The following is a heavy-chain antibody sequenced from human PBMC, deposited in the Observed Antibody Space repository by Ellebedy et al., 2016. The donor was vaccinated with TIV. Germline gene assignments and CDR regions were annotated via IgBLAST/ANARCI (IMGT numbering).Heavy chain of an antibody. D-gene: IGHD5-18*01. V-gene: IGHV3-11*06. Sequence: GESLKISCAASGFTFSDYYMSWIRQAPGKGLEWVSYISSSSSYTNYADSVKGRFTISRDNAKNSLYLQMNSLRAEDTAVYYCARYGYGPDYWGQGTLVTVSS. CDR1: GFTFSDYY. CDR2: ISSSSSYT. J-gene: IGHJ4*02. CDR3: ARYGYGPDY.